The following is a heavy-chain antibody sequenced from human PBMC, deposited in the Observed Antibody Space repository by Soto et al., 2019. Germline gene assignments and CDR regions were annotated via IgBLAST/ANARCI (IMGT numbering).Heavy chain of an antibody. J-gene: IGHJ4*02. CDR1: GFTFSSYG. CDR3: ARTKAVAAKTQYYFDY. CDR2: IWYDGSNK. Sequence: QVQLVESGGGVVKPGRSLRLSCAASGFTFSSYGMHWVRQAPGKGLEWVAVIWYDGSNKYYADSVKGRFTISRDNSKNTLFLQMNSLRAEDTAVYYCARTKAVAAKTQYYFDYWGQGTLVTVSS. D-gene: IGHD6-19*01. V-gene: IGHV3-33*01.